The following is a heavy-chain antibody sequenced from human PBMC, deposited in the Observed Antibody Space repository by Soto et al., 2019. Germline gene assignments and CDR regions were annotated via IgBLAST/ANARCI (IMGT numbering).Heavy chain of an antibody. V-gene: IGHV3-48*01. CDR2: ISSSSRTV. J-gene: IGHJ4*02. Sequence: PGGSLRLSCAASGFTFSSYNMNWVRQAPGKGLEWLSYISSSSRTVYYADSVKGRFTVSRDNGRNSLYLQMDSLRVDDTAVYYCARDDSISPRRGYWGQGTLVTVSS. D-gene: IGHD6-6*01. CDR1: GFTFSSYN. CDR3: ARDDSISPRRGY.